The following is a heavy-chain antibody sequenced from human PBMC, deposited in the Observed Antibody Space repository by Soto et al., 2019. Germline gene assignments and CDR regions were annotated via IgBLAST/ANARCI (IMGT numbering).Heavy chain of an antibody. D-gene: IGHD6-19*01. Sequence: EVQLVESGGGLVKPGGSLRLSCAASGFTFSSYSMNWVRQAPGKGLEWVSSISSSSSYIYYADSVKGRFTISRDNAKYSLYLQMNSLRAEDTAVYYCARDRGGGSGWYIYYYYGMDVWGQGTTVTVSS. J-gene: IGHJ6*02. CDR3: ARDRGGGSGWYIYYYYGMDV. CDR1: GFTFSSYS. CDR2: ISSSSSYI. V-gene: IGHV3-21*01.